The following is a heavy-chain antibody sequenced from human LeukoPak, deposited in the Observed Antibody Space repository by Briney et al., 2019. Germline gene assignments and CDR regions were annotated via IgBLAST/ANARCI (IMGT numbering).Heavy chain of an antibody. Sequence: SETLSLTCAVSGGSISSGGYSWSWIQQPPGKGLEWIGYIYHSGSTYYNPSLKSRVTISVDRSKNQFSLKLSSVTAADTAVYYCASGVYGDPAHAFDIWGQGTMVTVSS. J-gene: IGHJ3*02. CDR3: ASGVYGDPAHAFDI. V-gene: IGHV4-30-2*01. CDR1: GGSISSGGYS. CDR2: IYHSGST. D-gene: IGHD4-17*01.